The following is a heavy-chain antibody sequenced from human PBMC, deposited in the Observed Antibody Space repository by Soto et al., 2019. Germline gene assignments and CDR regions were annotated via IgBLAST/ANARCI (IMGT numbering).Heavy chain of an antibody. D-gene: IGHD4-17*01. CDR2: IYPSDSDT. J-gene: IGHJ4*02. CDR1: GYTFTIYW. Sequence: GESLKTSCQVSGYTFTIYWIGWVRQMPGKGLEWMGIIYPSDSDTRYSPSFQGQVTISADQSINTAYLQWDSLKASDTAIYYCAIPANTVADHFDLWGQGTPVTVSS. CDR3: AIPANTVADHFDL. V-gene: IGHV5-51*01.